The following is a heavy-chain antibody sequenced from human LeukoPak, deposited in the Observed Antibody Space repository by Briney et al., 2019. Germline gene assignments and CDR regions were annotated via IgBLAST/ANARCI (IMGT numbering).Heavy chain of an antibody. Sequence: GGSLRLSCAASGFTFSNYAMSWVRQAPGKGLEWVSAISGSGGSTYYAESVKGRFTISRDNSKNTLYLQMNSLRAEDTAVYYCARVGTVDTAMVTVDYYGMDVWGQGTTVTVSS. D-gene: IGHD5-18*01. CDR1: GFTFSNYA. CDR2: ISGSGGST. V-gene: IGHV3-23*01. J-gene: IGHJ6*02. CDR3: ARVGTVDTAMVTVDYYGMDV.